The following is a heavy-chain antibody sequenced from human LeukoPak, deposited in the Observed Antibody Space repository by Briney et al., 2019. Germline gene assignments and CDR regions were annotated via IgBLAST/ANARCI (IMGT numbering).Heavy chain of an antibody. V-gene: IGHV1-46*01. CDR1: GYTFTSYY. CDR2: INPSGGST. CDR3: ARGTSQSIAVAGFDY. J-gene: IGHJ4*02. D-gene: IGHD6-19*01. Sequence: ASVKVSCKASGYTFTSYYMHWVRQAPGQGLEWMGIINPSGGSTSYAQKFQGRVTMTRDTSTSTVYMELSSLRAEDTAVYYCARGTSQSIAVAGFDYWGQGTLVTVSS.